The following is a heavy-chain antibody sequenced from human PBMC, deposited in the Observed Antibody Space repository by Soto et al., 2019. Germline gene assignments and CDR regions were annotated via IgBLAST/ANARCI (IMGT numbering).Heavy chain of an antibody. CDR1: GFSFSNYA. CDR3: ARLPYSYVSLYFFDF. J-gene: IGHJ4*02. CDR2: ISDKGGST. V-gene: IGHV3-23*01. D-gene: IGHD5-18*01. Sequence: GGSLRLSCAASGFSFSNYAVSWVRQTPGRGLEWVASISDKGGSTKYADSVNGRFTISRDNSRNTLFLHMDSLRAEDTAVYYCARLPYSYVSLYFFDFWGQGNQVTVS.